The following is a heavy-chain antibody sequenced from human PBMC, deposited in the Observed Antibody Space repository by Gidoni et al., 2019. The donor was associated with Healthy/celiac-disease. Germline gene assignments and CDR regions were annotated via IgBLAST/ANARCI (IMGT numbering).Heavy chain of an antibody. V-gene: IGHV3-21*01. D-gene: IGHD3-16*01. CDR1: AFPFSSYS. CDR2: ISSSSSYI. J-gene: IGHJ4*02. CDR3: AGTQPYAWGSKDY. Sequence: EVQLVESGGGLVKPGGSLRLSCPASAFPFSSYSMNWVRQAPGKGLEWVSSISSSSSYIYYADSVKGRFTISRDNAKNSLYLQMNSLRAEDTAVYYCAGTQPYAWGSKDYWGQGTLVTVSS.